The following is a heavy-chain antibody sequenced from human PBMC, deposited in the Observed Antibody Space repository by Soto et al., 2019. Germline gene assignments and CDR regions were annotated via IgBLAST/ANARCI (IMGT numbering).Heavy chain of an antibody. D-gene: IGHD6-25*01. V-gene: IGHV4-31*03. CDR3: ARESGGYDSSTRYGLDV. J-gene: IGHJ6*02. CDR2: IYYSGST. CDR1: GGSISSVGHY. Sequence: SETLSLTCSVSGGSISSVGHYWTWIRQQPGKGLEWIGYIYYSGSTDYNPSLKSRVTISVDRSKSQFSLNLSSVTAADTAIYYCARESGGYDSSTRYGLDVWGQGTTVTVSS.